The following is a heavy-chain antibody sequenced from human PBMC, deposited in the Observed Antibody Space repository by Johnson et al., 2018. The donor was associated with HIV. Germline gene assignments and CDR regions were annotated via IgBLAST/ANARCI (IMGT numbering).Heavy chain of an antibody. D-gene: IGHD1-26*01. V-gene: IGHV3-20*04. CDR1: GFTFDDYG. J-gene: IGHJ3*02. Sequence: VQLVESGGGLVQPGRSLRLSCAASGFTFDDYGMSWVRQAPGKGLEWVSGINLNGGSTGYADSVKGRFTISRDNAKNSLYLQMNSLRAEDTALYYCARFTERYSGSSIPHDAFDIWGQGTMVTASS. CDR2: INLNGGST. CDR3: ARFTERYSGSSIPHDAFDI.